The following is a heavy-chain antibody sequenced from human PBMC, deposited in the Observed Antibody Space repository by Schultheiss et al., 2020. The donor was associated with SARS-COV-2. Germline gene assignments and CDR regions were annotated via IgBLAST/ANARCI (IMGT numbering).Heavy chain of an antibody. D-gene: IGHD6-19*01. CDR1: GFTFSSYA. CDR3: ARSVIAVAGTFDY. Sequence: GGSLRLSCAASGFTFSSYAMHWVRQAPGKGLEWVAVISYDGSNKYYADSVKGRFTISRDNSKNTLYLQMNSLRAEDTAVYYCARSVIAVAGTFDYWAREPWSPSPQ. J-gene: IGHJ4*02. CDR2: ISYDGSNK. V-gene: IGHV3-30*01.